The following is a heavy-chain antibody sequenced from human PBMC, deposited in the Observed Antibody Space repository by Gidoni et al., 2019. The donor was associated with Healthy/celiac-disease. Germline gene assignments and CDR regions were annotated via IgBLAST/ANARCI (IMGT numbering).Heavy chain of an antibody. J-gene: IGHJ5*02. CDR2: ISYDGSNK. CDR1: GFTFSSYG. V-gene: IGHV3-30*18. D-gene: IGHD2-15*01. Sequence: QVQLVESGGGVVQPGRSLRLSCAASGFTFSSYGMHWVRQAPGKGLEWVAVISYDGSNKYYADSVKGRFTISRDNSKNTLYLQMNSLRAEDTAVYYCAKVACSGGSCFDPWGQGTLVTVSS. CDR3: AKVACSGGSCFDP.